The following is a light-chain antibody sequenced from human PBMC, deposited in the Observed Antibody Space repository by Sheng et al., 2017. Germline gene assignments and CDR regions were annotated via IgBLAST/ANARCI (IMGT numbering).Light chain of an antibody. J-gene: IGLJ3*02. CDR3: QSYDSSLSGWV. Sequence: QSVLTQPPSVSGAPGQRVTISCTGSSSNIGRGYDVHWYQQLPGTAPKPTSSMVTAIRPSRGPVDRLLWLQVWHLSLPRPSLGVQAEDEADYYCQSYDSSLSGWVFGGGTKLTVL. CDR1: SSNIGRGYD. V-gene: IGLV1-40*01. CDR2: VTA.